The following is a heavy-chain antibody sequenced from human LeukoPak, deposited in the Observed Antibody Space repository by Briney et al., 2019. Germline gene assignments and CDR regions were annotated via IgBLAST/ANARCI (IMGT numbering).Heavy chain of an antibody. J-gene: IGHJ4*02. D-gene: IGHD6-6*01. CDR2: IYYSGST. Sequence: PSETLSLTCTVSGGSISSGGYSWSWIRQHPGKGLEWIGYIYYSGSTYYNPSLKSRVTISVDTSKNQFSLKLSSVTTADTAVYYCARRSPPYSSSSTEYWGQGTLVTVSS. CDR1: GGSISSGGYS. V-gene: IGHV4-31*03. CDR3: ARRSPPYSSSSTEY.